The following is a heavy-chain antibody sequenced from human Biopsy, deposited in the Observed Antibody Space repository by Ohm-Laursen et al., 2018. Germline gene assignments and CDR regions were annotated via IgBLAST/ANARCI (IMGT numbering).Heavy chain of an antibody. D-gene: IGHD3-16*01. CDR1: GFTFHDYA. J-gene: IGHJ4*02. CDR2: ISWNSGGI. CDR3: VRSLRNYDFLDS. V-gene: IGHV3-9*01. Sequence: SLRLSCSASGFTFHDYAMHWVRQVPGKGLEWVSGISWNSGGIGYADSVKGRFTISRGNAKNSLYLQMNNLTSEDTALYYCVRSLRNYDFLDSWGQGTLVSVSS.